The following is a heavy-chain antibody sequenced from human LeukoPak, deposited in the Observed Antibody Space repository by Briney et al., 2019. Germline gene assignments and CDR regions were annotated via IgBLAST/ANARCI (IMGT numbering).Heavy chain of an antibody. CDR3: ARGGSGWYFDY. Sequence: PGRSLRLSCAASGFTFSNYAIHWVRQAPGKGLEWVAVISYDGNNKYYADSPKGRFTISRDNSKNTLYLQMNSLRAEDTAVYYCARGGSGWYFDYWGQGTLVTVSS. V-gene: IGHV3-30-3*01. D-gene: IGHD6-19*01. CDR1: GFTFSNYA. CDR2: ISYDGNNK. J-gene: IGHJ4*02.